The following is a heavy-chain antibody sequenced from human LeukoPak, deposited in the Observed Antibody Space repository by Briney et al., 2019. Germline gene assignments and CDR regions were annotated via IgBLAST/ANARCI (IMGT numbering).Heavy chain of an antibody. Sequence: GESLKISCKGSGYSFTSYWIGWVRQMPGKGLEWMGIIYPGDSDTRYSPSFQGQVTISDDKSISTAYLQWSSLKASDTAMYYCATSPYSSGWYYGVRAFDIWGQGTMVTVSS. J-gene: IGHJ3*02. CDR1: GYSFTSYW. CDR3: ATSPYSSGWYYGVRAFDI. V-gene: IGHV5-51*01. CDR2: IYPGDSDT. D-gene: IGHD6-19*01.